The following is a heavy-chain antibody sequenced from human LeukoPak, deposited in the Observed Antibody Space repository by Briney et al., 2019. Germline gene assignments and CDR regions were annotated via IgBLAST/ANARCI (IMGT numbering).Heavy chain of an antibody. CDR3: ARAEWYYYGSGSYYNALDY. CDR2: VSSSGSTI. Sequence: PGGSLRLSCAASGFTFSSYEMNWVRQAPGKGLEWVSYVSSSGSTIYYADSVKGRFTISRDNAKNSLYLQMNSLGAEDTAVYYCARAEWYYYGSGSYYNALDYWGQGTLVTVSS. CDR1: GFTFSSYE. D-gene: IGHD3-10*01. J-gene: IGHJ4*02. V-gene: IGHV3-48*03.